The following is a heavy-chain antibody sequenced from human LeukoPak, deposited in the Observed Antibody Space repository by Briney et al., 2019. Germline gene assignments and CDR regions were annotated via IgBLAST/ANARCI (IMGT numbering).Heavy chain of an antibody. J-gene: IGHJ6*02. D-gene: IGHD2-2*01. CDR3: ARECTTTSCPYNNMDV. Sequence: SETLSLTCTASRGSISSNHWTWIRQPAGKGLEWIGRIYSTGSTNYNPSLKSRVTMSVDTSKNQFSLKLSSVTAADTAVYYCARECTTTSCPYNNMDVWGQGTTVTVAS. CDR2: IYSTGST. CDR1: RGSISSNH. V-gene: IGHV4-4*07.